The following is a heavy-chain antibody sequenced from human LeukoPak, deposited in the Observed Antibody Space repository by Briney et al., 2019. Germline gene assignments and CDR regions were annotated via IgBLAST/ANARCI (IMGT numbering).Heavy chain of an antibody. D-gene: IGHD3-22*01. CDR1: GFTFSSYW. CDR3: ARLTPYYYDSSF. Sequence: SGGSLRLSCAASGFTFSSYWMHWVRQAPGKGLVWVSRINSDGSSTSYADSVKGRFTISRDNAKNTLYLQMNSLRAEDTAVYYRARLTPYYYDSSFWGQGTLVTVSS. J-gene: IGHJ4*02. V-gene: IGHV3-74*01. CDR2: INSDGSST.